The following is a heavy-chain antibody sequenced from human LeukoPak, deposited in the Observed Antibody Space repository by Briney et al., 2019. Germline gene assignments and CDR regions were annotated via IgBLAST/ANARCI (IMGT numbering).Heavy chain of an antibody. CDR1: GLSFSDYG. Sequence: GGSLGLSCAASGLSFSDYGMHWVRQAPGKGLEWVAFIRYDGSNKHYADSVKGRFIISRDNSKNTLYLQMNSLRAEDTAVYYCAKDEGGITMIEPNYYFDYWGQGTLVTVSS. V-gene: IGHV3-30*02. D-gene: IGHD3-22*01. CDR3: AKDEGGITMIEPNYYFDY. J-gene: IGHJ4*02. CDR2: IRYDGSNK.